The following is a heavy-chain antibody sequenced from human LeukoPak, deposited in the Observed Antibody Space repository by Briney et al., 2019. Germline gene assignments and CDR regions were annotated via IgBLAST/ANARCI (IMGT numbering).Heavy chain of an antibody. CDR1: GFIFSSHT. V-gene: IGHV3-30-3*01. CDR2: ISKDGTND. Sequence: PGGSLRLSCAASGFIFSSHTMHWVRQAPGKGLEWVALISKDGTNDYYADSVKGRFTISRGNSKNTLYLQMNSLISEDTAVYYCARSTLGTMTRLGDYWGQGTLVTVSS. J-gene: IGHJ4*02. D-gene: IGHD1-1*01. CDR3: ARSTLGTMTRLGDY.